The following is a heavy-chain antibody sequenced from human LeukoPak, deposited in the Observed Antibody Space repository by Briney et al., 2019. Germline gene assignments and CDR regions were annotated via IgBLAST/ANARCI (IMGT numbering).Heavy chain of an antibody. D-gene: IGHD3-10*01. CDR2: INWNGGST. CDR1: GFTFDDYG. Sequence: GGSLRLSCAASGFTFDDYGMSWVRQAPGKGLEWFSGINWNGGSTGYADSVKGRFTISRDNAKNSLYLQMNSLRAEDTALYYCARDYQDYSGSGSYLFGAFDIWGQGTMVTVSS. CDR3: ARDYQDYSGSGSYLFGAFDI. V-gene: IGHV3-20*04. J-gene: IGHJ3*02.